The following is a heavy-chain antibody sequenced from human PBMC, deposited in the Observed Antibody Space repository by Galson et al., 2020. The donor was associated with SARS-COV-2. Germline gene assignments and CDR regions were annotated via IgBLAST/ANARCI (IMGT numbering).Heavy chain of an antibody. D-gene: IGHD3-9*01. J-gene: IGHJ4*02. V-gene: IGHV4-59*01. CDR1: GGSINGYY. Sequence: SETLSLTCTVSGGSINGYYWSWIRQAPGKGLEWIGYIFHTGSPHYNPSLTGRVTMSVDKSTNQFSLTLTSVTAADTAIYYCARDRFVDSARYLDYWGQGVLVTVSS. CDR2: IFHTGSP. CDR3: ARDRFVDSARYLDY.